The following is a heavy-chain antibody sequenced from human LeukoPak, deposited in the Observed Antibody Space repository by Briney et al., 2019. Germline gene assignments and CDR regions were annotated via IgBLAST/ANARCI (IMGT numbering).Heavy chain of an antibody. J-gene: IGHJ4*02. V-gene: IGHV3-48*03. Sequence: GGSLRLSCAASGFTFSRYEMNWVRQAPGKGLEWASYISSSGTTIHHADSVKGRFTISRDNAKNSLYLQMNSLRVEDTAVYYCARVEYSSAWYEDCWGQGTLVTVSS. D-gene: IGHD6-19*01. CDR3: ARVEYSSAWYEDC. CDR1: GFTFSRYE. CDR2: ISSSGTTI.